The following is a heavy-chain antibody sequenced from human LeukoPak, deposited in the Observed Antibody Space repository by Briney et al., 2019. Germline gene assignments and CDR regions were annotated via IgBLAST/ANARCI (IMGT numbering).Heavy chain of an antibody. V-gene: IGHV1-2*02. CDR3: ARDVVVVVGASRSNFYFYMDV. D-gene: IGHD2-15*01. CDR1: GYTFTGYY. CDR2: INPNNGAT. Sequence: GASVKVSCKASGYTFTGYYIHWVRQAPGQGLEWMGWINPNNGATNYAQKFQGGITMTRDTSITTAYMELSSLRSDDTAIYYCARDVVVVVGASRSNFYFYMDVWGKGTTVTVSS. J-gene: IGHJ6*03.